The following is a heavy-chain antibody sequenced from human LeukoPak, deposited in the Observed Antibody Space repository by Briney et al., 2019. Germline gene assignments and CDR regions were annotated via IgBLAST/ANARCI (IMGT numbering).Heavy chain of an antibody. D-gene: IGHD2-2*01. CDR3: ARGLQHALDY. CDR1: GYTFTDYY. V-gene: IGHV1-2*02. CDR2: INPNSGGT. J-gene: IGHJ4*02. Sequence: ASLKVSCKASGYTFTDYYMHWVRQAPGQGLEWMGWINPNSGGTNYAQKFQGRVTMTRDTSISTDYMELSRLRSDDSAVYYCARGLQHALDYWGQGTLVTVSS.